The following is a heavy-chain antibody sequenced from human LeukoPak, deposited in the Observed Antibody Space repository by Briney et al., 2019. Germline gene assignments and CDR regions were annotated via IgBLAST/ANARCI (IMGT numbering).Heavy chain of an antibody. Sequence: GESLKISCKGSGYSFTSYWIGWVRQMPGKGLEWMGWISAYNGNTNYAQKLQGRVTMTTDTSTSTAYMELRSLRSDDTAVYYCARGLEWLTRRHTWFDPWGQGTLVTVSS. D-gene: IGHD3-3*01. J-gene: IGHJ5*02. CDR3: ARGLEWLTRRHTWFDP. CDR1: GYSFTSYW. V-gene: IGHV1-18*04. CDR2: ISAYNGNT.